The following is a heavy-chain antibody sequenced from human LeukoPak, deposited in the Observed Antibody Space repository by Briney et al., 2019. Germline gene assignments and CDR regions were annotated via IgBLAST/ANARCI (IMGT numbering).Heavy chain of an antibody. CDR2: ISGSGGST. CDR1: GFTFSSYA. CDR3: AKGGEDIVVVPAGV. J-gene: IGHJ4*02. D-gene: IGHD2-2*01. Sequence: GGYLRLSCAASGFTFSSYAMSWVRQAPGKGLEWVSAISGSGGSTYYADSVKGRFTISRDNSKNTLYLQMNSLRAEDTAVYYCAKGGEDIVVVPAGVWGQGTLVTVSS. V-gene: IGHV3-23*01.